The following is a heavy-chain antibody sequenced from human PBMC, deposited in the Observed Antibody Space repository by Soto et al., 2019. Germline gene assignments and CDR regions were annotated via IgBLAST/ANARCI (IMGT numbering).Heavy chain of an antibody. CDR1: GGSISGYY. CDR3: ARHRYGDYDLWFDF. Sequence: SETLSLTCTVSGGSISGYYWSWIRQPPGKGLEWIGYVYYSGYTYYNPSLKSRVTISVDMSKNQFSLKLNSVTAADTAVYYCARHRYGDYDLWFDFWGQGTLVTVSS. D-gene: IGHD4-17*01. J-gene: IGHJ4*02. V-gene: IGHV4-59*08. CDR2: VYYSGYT.